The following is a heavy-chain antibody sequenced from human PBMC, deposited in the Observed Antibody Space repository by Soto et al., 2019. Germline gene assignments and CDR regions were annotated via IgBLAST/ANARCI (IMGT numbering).Heavy chain of an antibody. CDR2: IIPIFGTA. Sequence: QVQLVQSGAEVKKPGSSVKVSCKASGGTFSSYAISWVRQAPGQGLEWMGGIIPIFGTANYAQKFQGRVTITAEESSSTAYRELSSLGSEDTAVYYCASLSPTVTTHDYYYYGMDVWGQGTTVTVSS. V-gene: IGHV1-69*01. CDR1: GGTFSSYA. J-gene: IGHJ6*02. CDR3: ASLSPTVTTHDYYYYGMDV. D-gene: IGHD4-17*01.